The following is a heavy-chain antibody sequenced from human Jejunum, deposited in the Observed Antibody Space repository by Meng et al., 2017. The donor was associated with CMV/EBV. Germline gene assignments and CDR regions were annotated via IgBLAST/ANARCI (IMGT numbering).Heavy chain of an antibody. V-gene: IGHV3-30*02. CDR1: GSTFSSDG. J-gene: IGHJ4*02. CDR3: AKDVDH. Sequence: VRLVASGGGWVQPGGSLGLSVAAFGSTFSSDGMHWVRQAPGRGPEWVAFIEYDGSDKYYADSMKGRFTISRDNSKNTMYLQMTSLKAEDTALYYCAKDVDHWGQGTLVTVSS. CDR2: IEYDGSDK.